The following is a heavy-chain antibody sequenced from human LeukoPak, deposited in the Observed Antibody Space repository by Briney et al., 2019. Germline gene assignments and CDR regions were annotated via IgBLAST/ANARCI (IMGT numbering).Heavy chain of an antibody. CDR2: IYYSGST. V-gene: IGHV4-39*01. Sequence: SETLSLTCTVSGGSISSGTYYWVWIRQPPGKGPEWIASIYYSGSTYYNPSLKSRVTISVDTSKNQVSLKLSSVTAADTAVYYCASSYSGYVYFDYWGQGTLVTVSS. D-gene: IGHD5-12*01. CDR3: ASSYSGYVYFDY. CDR1: GGSISSGTYY. J-gene: IGHJ4*02.